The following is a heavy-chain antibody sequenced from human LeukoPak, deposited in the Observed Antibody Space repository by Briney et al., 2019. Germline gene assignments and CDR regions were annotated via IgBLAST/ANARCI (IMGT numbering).Heavy chain of an antibody. Sequence: EASVKVSCKASGYTFTSYGISWVRQAPGQGLEWMGWISAYNGNTNYAQKLQGRITMTTDTSTSTAYMELRSLRSDDTAVYYCARDPFSDYSNYEEWFDPWGQGTLVTVSS. CDR2: ISAYNGNT. D-gene: IGHD4-11*01. CDR1: GYTFTSYG. J-gene: IGHJ5*02. V-gene: IGHV1-18*01. CDR3: ARDPFSDYSNYEEWFDP.